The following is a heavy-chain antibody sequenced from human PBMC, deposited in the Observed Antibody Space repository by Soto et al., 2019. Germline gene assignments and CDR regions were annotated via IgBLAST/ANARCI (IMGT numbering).Heavy chain of an antibody. CDR1: GGSISSGGYS. V-gene: IGHV4-30-4*08. D-gene: IGHD3-10*01. CDR2: IYYSGDI. Sequence: SETLSLTCAVSGGSISSGGYSWNWIRQPPGKGLEWIGYIYYSGDIYYSPSLKSRVTISLDTSKNQFSLKLTSVTAADTAVYYCGKAVDITVRGVPPSDYWGRGTLVTVSS. CDR3: GKAVDITVRGVPPSDY. J-gene: IGHJ4*02.